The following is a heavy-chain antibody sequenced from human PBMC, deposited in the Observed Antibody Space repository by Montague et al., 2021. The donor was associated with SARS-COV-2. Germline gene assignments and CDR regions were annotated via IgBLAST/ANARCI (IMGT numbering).Heavy chain of an antibody. Sequence: TLSLTCTVSGGSISSGSYYWSWIRQPAGKGLEWIGRIYTSGSTNYNPSLKSRVTISVDTSKNQFSLKLSSVTAADTAVYYCARESLHLTGYYNGYFDYWGQGTLVTVSS. J-gene: IGHJ4*02. CDR3: ARESLHLTGYYNGYFDY. CDR1: GGSISSGSYY. V-gene: IGHV4-61*02. D-gene: IGHD3-9*01. CDR2: IYTSGST.